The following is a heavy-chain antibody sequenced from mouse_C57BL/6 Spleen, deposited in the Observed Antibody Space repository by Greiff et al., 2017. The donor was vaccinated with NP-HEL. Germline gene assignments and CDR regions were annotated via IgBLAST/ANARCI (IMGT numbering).Heavy chain of an antibody. V-gene: IGHV10-1*01. CDR3: VRQDYYGSSYEAMDY. D-gene: IGHD1-1*01. CDR2: IRSKSNNYAT. J-gene: IGHJ4*01. Sequence: EVQGVESGGGLVQPKGSLKLSCAASGFSFNTYAMNWVRQAPGKGLEWVARIRSKSNNYATYYADSVKDRFTISRDDSESMLYLQMNNLKTEDTAMYYCVRQDYYGSSYEAMDYWGQGTSVTVSS. CDR1: GFSFNTYA.